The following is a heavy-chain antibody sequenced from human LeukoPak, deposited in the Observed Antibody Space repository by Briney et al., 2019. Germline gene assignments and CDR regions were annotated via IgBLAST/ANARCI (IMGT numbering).Heavy chain of an antibody. Sequence: PSETLSLTCAVYGGSFSGYYWSWIRQPPGKGLEWIGEINHSGSTNYNPSLKSRVTISVDTSKNQFSLKLRSVTVADLTVYYWARFRSPAAGYYYYDYMDVWGRGTTVTVS. V-gene: IGHV4-34*01. CDR3: ARFRSPAAGYYYYDYMDV. CDR2: INHSGST. J-gene: IGHJ6*03. D-gene: IGHD3-3*01. CDR1: GGSFSGYY.